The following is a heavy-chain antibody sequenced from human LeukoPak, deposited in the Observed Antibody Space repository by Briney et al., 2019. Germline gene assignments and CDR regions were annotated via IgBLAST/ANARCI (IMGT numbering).Heavy chain of an antibody. CDR3: AREIVVVPSAMGFDP. V-gene: IGHV1-46*01. CDR2: INPSGGST. D-gene: IGHD2-2*01. CDR1: GYTFTTYY. J-gene: IGHJ5*02. Sequence: ASVKVSCKASGYTFTTYYIHWVRQAPGQGLEWMGVINPSGGSTSFAQKFQARLTMTRDTSTSTVYMELSGQSSEDTAVYYCAREIVVVPSAMGFDPWGQGTLVTVSS.